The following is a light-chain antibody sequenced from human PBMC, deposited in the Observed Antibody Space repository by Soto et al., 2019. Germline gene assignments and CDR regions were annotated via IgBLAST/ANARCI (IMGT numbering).Light chain of an antibody. Sequence: EVVMTQSPATLSVSPGERATLSCRASQSVSINLAWYQQKPGQAPRLLIYGISKRATDIPDRFSGSGSGTEFTLTISSLQPEDFATYYCQQHGQWPITFGQGTRLEIK. V-gene: IGKV3D-15*01. CDR3: QQHGQWPIT. J-gene: IGKJ5*01. CDR2: GIS. CDR1: QSVSIN.